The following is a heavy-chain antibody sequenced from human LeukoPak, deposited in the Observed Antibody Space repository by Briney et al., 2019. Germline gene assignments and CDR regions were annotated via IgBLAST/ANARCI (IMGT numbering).Heavy chain of an antibody. CDR2: IYSSGSI. J-gene: IGHJ2*01. D-gene: IGHD1-20*01. CDR1: GGSISSFY. V-gene: IGHV4-4*07. Sequence: PSETLSLTCTVSGGSISSFYWSWIRQPAGKGLEWIGRIYSSGSINYNPSLNSRVTMSVDTSKNQFSLKLSSVTAAGTAVYYCARRNWNYWYFDLWGRGTLVTVSS. CDR3: ARRNWNYWYFDL.